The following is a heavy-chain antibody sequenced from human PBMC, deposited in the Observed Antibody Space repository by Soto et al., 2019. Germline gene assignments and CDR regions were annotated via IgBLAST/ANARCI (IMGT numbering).Heavy chain of an antibody. CDR3: ARLAGTYYDFWCGSENYYYMDV. D-gene: IGHD3-3*01. CDR1: GGSISSYY. V-gene: IGHV4-59*01. Sequence: SETLSLTCTVSGGSISSYYWSWIRQPPGKGLEWIGYIYYSGSTNYNPSLKSRVTISVDTSKNQFSLKLSSVTAADTAVYYCARLAGTYYDFWCGSENYYYMDVWGKGTTVTVSS. CDR2: IYYSGST. J-gene: IGHJ6*03.